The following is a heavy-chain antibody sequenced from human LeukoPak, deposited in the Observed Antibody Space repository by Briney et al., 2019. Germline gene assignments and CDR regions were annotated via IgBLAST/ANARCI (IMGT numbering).Heavy chain of an antibody. D-gene: IGHD3-10*01. CDR2: IKQDGSEK. CDR1: GFTFSGYW. Sequence: GGSLRLSCAASGFTFSGYWMSWVRQAPGKGLEWVANIKQDGSEKYYVDSVKGRFTISRDNAKNSLYLQMNSLRAEDTAVYYCAREDYYGSGSYWAMSYYFDYWGQGTLVTVSS. CDR3: AREDYYGSGSYWAMSYYFDY. V-gene: IGHV3-7*01. J-gene: IGHJ4*02.